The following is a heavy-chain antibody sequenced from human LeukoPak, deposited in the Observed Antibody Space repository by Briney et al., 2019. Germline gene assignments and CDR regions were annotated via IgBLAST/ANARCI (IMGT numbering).Heavy chain of an antibody. D-gene: IGHD3-10*01. V-gene: IGHV3-53*01. J-gene: IGHJ4*02. CDR3: ARAREFGELFY. CDR2: IYSGGST. CDR1: GFTVSSNY. Sequence: TGGSLRLSCAASGFTVSSNYMSWVRQAPGKGLEWVSVIYSGGSTYYADSVKGRFTISRDNSKNTLYLQMYSLRAEDTAVYYCARAREFGELFYWGQGTLVTVSS.